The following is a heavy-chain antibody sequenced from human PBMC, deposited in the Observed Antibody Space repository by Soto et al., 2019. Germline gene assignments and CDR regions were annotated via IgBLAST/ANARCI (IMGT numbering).Heavy chain of an antibody. D-gene: IGHD3-10*01. CDR2: IYYSGST. J-gene: IGHJ4*02. CDR3: ARLPITMVRGVIEEGYYFDY. Sequence: SETLSLTCTVSGGSISSGGYYWSWIRQHPGKGLEWIGYIYYSGSTYYNPSLKSRVTISVDTAKNQFSLKLSSVTAADTAVYYCARLPITMVRGVIEEGYYFDYWGQGTLVTVSS. V-gene: IGHV4-31*03. CDR1: GGSISSGGYY.